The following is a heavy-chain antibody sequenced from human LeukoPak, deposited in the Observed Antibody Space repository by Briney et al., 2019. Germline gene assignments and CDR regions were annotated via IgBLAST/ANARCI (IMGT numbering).Heavy chain of an antibody. CDR3: ARHRGVLLWFGELPNWFDP. Sequence: SETLSLTCTVSGVSISSSNSYWGWIRQPPGKGLEWIGSIYYSGNTYYNASLKSQVSISIDTSKNQFSLKLSSVTAADTAVYYCARHRGVLLWFGELPNWFDPWGQGTLVTVSS. J-gene: IGHJ5*02. CDR2: IYYSGNT. V-gene: IGHV4-39*01. CDR1: GVSISSSNSY. D-gene: IGHD3-10*01.